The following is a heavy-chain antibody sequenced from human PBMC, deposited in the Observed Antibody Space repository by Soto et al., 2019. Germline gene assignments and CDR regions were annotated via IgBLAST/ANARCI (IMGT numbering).Heavy chain of an antibody. J-gene: IGHJ4*02. CDR3: AREVATNRYYFDY. V-gene: IGHV3-64*01. D-gene: IGHD5-12*01. CDR1: GFTFSSYA. CDR2: ISSNGGST. Sequence: GGSLRLSCAASGFTFSSYAMHWVRQAPGKGLEYFSAISSNGGSTYYANSVKGRFTISRDNSKNTLYLQMGSLRAEDMAVYYCAREVATNRYYFDYWGQGTLVTVSS.